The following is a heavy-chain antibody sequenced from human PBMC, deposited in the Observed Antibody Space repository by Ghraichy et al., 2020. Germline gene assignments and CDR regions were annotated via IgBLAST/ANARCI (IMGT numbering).Heavy chain of an antibody. CDR1: GYSISSGYY. J-gene: IGHJ4*02. D-gene: IGHD3-10*01. CDR3: ARSINMVRGVILYYFDY. CDR2: IYHSGST. Sequence: SETLSLTCTVSGYSISSGYYWAWLRQPPGKGLEWIGSIYHSGSTSYSPSLKSRVTISVDTSKNQFSLRLSSVTAADTGVFYCARSINMVRGVILYYFDYWGQGTLVTVSS. V-gene: IGHV4-38-2*02.